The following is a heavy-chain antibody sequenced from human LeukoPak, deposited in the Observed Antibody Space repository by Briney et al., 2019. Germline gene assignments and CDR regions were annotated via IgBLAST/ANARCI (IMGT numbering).Heavy chain of an antibody. CDR3: AKDGPPYGGRYYYYYYMDV. Sequence: PGGSLTLSCAASGFTFSSYGMSWVRQAPGKGLEWVSAISGSGGCTYYADSVKGRFTISRDNSKNTLYLQMNSLRAEDTAVYYCAKDGPPYGGRYYYYYYMDVWGKGTTVTISS. CDR1: GFTFSSYG. V-gene: IGHV3-23*01. J-gene: IGHJ6*03. D-gene: IGHD4-23*01. CDR2: ISGSGGCT.